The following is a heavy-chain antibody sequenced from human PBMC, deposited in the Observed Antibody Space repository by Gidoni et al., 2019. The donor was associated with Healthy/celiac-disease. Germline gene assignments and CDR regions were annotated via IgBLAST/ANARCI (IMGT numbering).Heavy chain of an antibody. CDR2: INHSGST. V-gene: IGHV4-34*01. Sequence: QVQLQQWGAGLLKPSETLSLTCAVYGGSFSGYYLSWIRQPPGKGLEWIGEINHSGSTNYNPSLKSRVTISVDTSKNQFSLKLSSVTAADTAVYYCARGRGIRRSHWFDPWGQGTLVTVSS. J-gene: IGHJ5*02. CDR3: ARGRGIRRSHWFDP. D-gene: IGHD3-3*02. CDR1: GGSFSGYY.